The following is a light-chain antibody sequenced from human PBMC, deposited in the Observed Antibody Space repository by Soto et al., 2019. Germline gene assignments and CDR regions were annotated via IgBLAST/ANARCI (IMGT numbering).Light chain of an antibody. Sequence: DIVMTQSPLSLPVTPGEPASISCRSSQSLLYRNGYNYLEWYLQKPGQSPQILIHLGSYRDSGVPDRFSGSGSGTDFTLKISRVEAEDVGIYYCMQSLQTPWTFGQGTKVEIK. V-gene: IGKV2-28*01. J-gene: IGKJ1*01. CDR3: MQSLQTPWT. CDR1: QSLLYRNGYNY. CDR2: LGS.